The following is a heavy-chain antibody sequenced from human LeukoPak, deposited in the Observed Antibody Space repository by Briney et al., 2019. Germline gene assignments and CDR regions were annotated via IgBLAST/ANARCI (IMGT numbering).Heavy chain of an antibody. D-gene: IGHD2-21*02. CDR1: GYXFTTYW. CDR2: IYPGDSDT. CDR3: ARHMVTSMDV. J-gene: IGHJ6*02. V-gene: IGHV5-51*01. Sequence: GESLKISCNGSGYXFTTYWICWVRQMPGKGLEWMGIIYPGDSDTRYSPSFQGQVTISADKSISTAYLQWSSLKASDTAMYYCARHMVTSMDVWGQGTAVTVSS.